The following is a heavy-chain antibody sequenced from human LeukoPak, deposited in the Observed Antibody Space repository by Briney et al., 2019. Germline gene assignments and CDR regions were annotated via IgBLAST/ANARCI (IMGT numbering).Heavy chain of an antibody. CDR2: IYYSGST. J-gene: IGHJ5*02. Sequence: SETLSPTCTVSGGSVSSGSYYWNWIRQPPGKGLEWIGYIYYSGSTNYNPSLNSRVTISLDASKNQFSLKLSSVTAADTAVFYCARGYSSIRGWFDPWGQGTPVTVSS. CDR3: ARGYSSIRGWFDP. V-gene: IGHV4-61*01. D-gene: IGHD6-13*01. CDR1: GGSVSSGSYY.